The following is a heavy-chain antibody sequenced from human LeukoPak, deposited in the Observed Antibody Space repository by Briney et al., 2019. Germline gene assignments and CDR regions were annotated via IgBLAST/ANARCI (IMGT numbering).Heavy chain of an antibody. V-gene: IGHV3-48*03. J-gene: IGHJ6*03. D-gene: IGHD4-23*01. CDR3: ASKSGGTSAGYYYMDV. Sequence: GGSLRLSCAASGFTFRSYEMSWVRQAPGKGLEWVSYISSTGSIMYYADSVKGRFSISRDNAKNSLYLQMNSLRAEDTAVYYCASKSGGTSAGYYYMDVWGKGTTVTISS. CDR1: GFTFRSYE. CDR2: ISSTGSIM.